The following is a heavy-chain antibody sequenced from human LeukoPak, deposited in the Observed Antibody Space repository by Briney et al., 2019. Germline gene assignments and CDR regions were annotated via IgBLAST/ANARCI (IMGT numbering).Heavy chain of an antibody. CDR2: ISAYNGNT. CDR3: ARDQPIYYYDSSGSFDY. CDR1: GYTFTSYG. J-gene: IGHJ4*02. V-gene: IGHV1-18*01. Sequence: ASVKVSCKASGYTFTSYGISWVRQAPGQGLEWMGWISAYNGNTNYAQKLQGRVTMTTDTSTSTAYMELRSLRSDDTAVYYCARDQPIYYYDSSGSFDYWGQGTLVTVSS. D-gene: IGHD3-22*01.